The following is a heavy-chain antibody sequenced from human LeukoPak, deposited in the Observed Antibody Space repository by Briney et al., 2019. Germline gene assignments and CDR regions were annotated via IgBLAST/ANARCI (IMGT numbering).Heavy chain of an antibody. Sequence: SETLSLTCTVSGGSINRINYYWGWIRQPPGKGLEWIGTIYYSGSTYSNPSLKSRVAISVDTSKNQFSLKLSSVTAADTAVYYCARDHGGYYTYYFDYWGQGTLVTVSS. J-gene: IGHJ4*02. D-gene: IGHD3-22*01. CDR2: IYYSGST. V-gene: IGHV4-39*07. CDR1: GGSINRINYY. CDR3: ARDHGGYYTYYFDY.